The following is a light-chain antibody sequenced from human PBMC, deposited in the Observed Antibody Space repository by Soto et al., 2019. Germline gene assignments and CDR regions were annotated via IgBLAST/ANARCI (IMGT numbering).Light chain of an antibody. CDR1: QSISSW. V-gene: IGKV1-5*01. Sequence: KVKQSVSTVSASVGNRVPITGRASQSISSWLAWYQQKPGKAPKLLIYDASSLESGVPSRFSGSGSGTEFTLTISSLQPDDFATYYCQQYNSYWTFGQGTKAAI. CDR3: QQYNSYWT. J-gene: IGKJ1*01. CDR2: DAS.